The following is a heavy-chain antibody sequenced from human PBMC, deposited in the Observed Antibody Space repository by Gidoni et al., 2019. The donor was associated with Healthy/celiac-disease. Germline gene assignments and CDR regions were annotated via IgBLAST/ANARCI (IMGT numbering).Heavy chain of an antibody. CDR2: SSGIGGST. CDR1: GFTFSRYA. Sequence: EVQLLESGGGLVQPGGSLRLSCSASGFTFSRYAMSWVRQAPGKGLEWVSASSGIGGSTYYADSVKGRFTISIDNSKNTLYLQMNSLRAEDTAVYYCAKTGADYGSETAYSYWGQGTLVTVSS. D-gene: IGHD3-10*01. J-gene: IGHJ4*02. CDR3: AKTGADYGSETAYSY. V-gene: IGHV3-23*01.